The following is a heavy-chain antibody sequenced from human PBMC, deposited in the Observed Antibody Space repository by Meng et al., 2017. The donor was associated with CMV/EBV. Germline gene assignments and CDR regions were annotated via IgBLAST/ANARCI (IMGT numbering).Heavy chain of an antibody. D-gene: IGHD5-12*01. V-gene: IGHV3-33*06. CDR3: AKVGERRGYSGFHDY. J-gene: IGHJ4*02. CDR2: IWYDGSNK. Sequence: GGSLRLSCAASGFTFSSYGMHWVRQAPGKGLEWVAVIWYDGSNKYYADSVKGRFTISRDNSKNTLYLQMNSLRAEDTAVYYCAKVGERRGYSGFHDYWGQGTLVTVSS. CDR1: GFTFSSYG.